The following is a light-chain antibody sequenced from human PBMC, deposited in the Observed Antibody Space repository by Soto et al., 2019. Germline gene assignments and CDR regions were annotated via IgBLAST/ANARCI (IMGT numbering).Light chain of an antibody. CDR1: QSISSY. CDR2: AAS. V-gene: IGKV1-39*01. J-gene: IGKJ1*01. CDR3: QQRYNTSWT. Sequence: DIQMTQSPSSLSASVGDRVTITCRASQSISSYLNWYQQKPGKAPKLLIYAASSLQSGVPSRFSGSGSGTDFTLTISSLQPEDFATYYCQQRYNTSWTFGQGTKVEIK.